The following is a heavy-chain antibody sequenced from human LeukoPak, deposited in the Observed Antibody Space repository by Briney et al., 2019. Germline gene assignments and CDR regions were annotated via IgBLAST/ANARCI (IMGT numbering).Heavy chain of an antibody. V-gene: IGHV4-39*01. Sequence: SETLSLTCTVSGASINSGSYYWGWIRQPPGKGLEWIGTIYYSGRTYYNPSLKSRVTISADTSMNQSSLKVTSVTAADTAVYYCARHGDHYYYMDVWGKGTTVTVSS. J-gene: IGHJ6*03. CDR3: ARHGDHYYYMDV. CDR1: GASINSGSYY. CDR2: IYYSGRT. D-gene: IGHD2-21*01.